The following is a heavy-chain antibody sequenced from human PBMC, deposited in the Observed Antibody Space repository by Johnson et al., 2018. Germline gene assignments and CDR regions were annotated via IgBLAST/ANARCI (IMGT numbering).Heavy chain of an antibody. Sequence: VQLVESGGGLVRPGGSLRLSCAASGFTFSSYTMNWVRQAPGKGLEWVSSISSSSTYIYYADSVKGRFTISRDNAKNSLYLQMNSLRAEDTAIYYCARQWGYGMDVWGQGTTVTVSS. CDR1: GFTFSSYT. CDR3: ARQWGYGMDV. J-gene: IGHJ6*02. D-gene: IGHD2-8*01. CDR2: ISSSSTYI. V-gene: IGHV3-21*01.